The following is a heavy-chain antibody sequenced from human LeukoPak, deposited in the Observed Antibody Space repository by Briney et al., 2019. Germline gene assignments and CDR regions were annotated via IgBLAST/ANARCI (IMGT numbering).Heavy chain of an antibody. J-gene: IGHJ4*02. CDR3: ASLRVQLWVDPTDY. D-gene: IGHD5-18*01. V-gene: IGHV4-39*01. Sequence: SETLSLTCTVSGGSISSSSYYWGWIRQPPGKGLEWIGSIYYSGSTYYNPSLKSRVTISVDTSKNQFSLKLSSVTAADTAVYYCASLRVQLWVDPTDYWGQGTLVTVSS. CDR2: IYYSGST. CDR1: GGSISSSSYY.